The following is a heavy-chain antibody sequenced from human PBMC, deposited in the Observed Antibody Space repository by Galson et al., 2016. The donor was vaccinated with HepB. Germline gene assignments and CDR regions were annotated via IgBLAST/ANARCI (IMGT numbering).Heavy chain of an antibody. D-gene: IGHD2-8*01. CDR2: IIPIFGTT. Sequence: SVKVSCKASGGTFSSYPITWMRQAPGQGLEWMGGIIPIFGTTNYAQKLQGRITITADKSTNTAYMELSSLRSEDTAVYYCARGTNDIGEIAVMGYYYYMDVWGKGTTVTVSS. J-gene: IGHJ6*03. V-gene: IGHV1-69*06. CDR1: GGTFSSYP. CDR3: ARGTNDIGEIAVMGYYYYMDV.